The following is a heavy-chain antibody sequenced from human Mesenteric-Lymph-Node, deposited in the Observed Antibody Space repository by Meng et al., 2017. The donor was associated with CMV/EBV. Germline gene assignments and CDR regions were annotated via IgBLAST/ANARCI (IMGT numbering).Heavy chain of an antibody. J-gene: IGHJ4*02. CDR1: GYTFTSYY. V-gene: IGHV1-2*02. CDR2: INPNSGGT. D-gene: IGHD6-13*01. Sequence: VSCKASGYTFTSYYMNWVRQAPGQGLEWMAMINPNSGGTNYAQKFQGRVTMTRDTSINTAYMELSSLTSDDTGVYYCARGIAAGTDYWGQGTLVTVSS. CDR3: ARGIAAGTDY.